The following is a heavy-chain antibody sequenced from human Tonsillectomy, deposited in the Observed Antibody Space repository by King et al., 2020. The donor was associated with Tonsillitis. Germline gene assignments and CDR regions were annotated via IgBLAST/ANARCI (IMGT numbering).Heavy chain of an antibody. CDR3: VFYSSGN. D-gene: IGHD4-11*01. CDR1: GFAFSNYA. CDR2: ISSDGDYT. Sequence: VQLVESGGGLVQPGGSLRLSCSASGFAFSNYAMHWVRQAPGKGLEYVSAISSDGDYTYYADSVKGRFTISRDNSKNTLYLQTSSLRPEDTALYYCVFYSSGNWGQGTLVTVSS. V-gene: IGHV3-64D*06. J-gene: IGHJ4*02.